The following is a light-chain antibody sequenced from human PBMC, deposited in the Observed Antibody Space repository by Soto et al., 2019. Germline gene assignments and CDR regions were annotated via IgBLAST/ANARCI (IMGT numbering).Light chain of an antibody. J-gene: IGKJ4*01. CDR1: QSVLYSSSNKNY. CDR3: QQYYSTPLT. CDR2: WAS. V-gene: IGKV4-1*01. Sequence: DIVMTQSPDSLAVSLGERATINCKSSQSVLYSSSNKNYLAWYQQKPGQPPKLLIYWASTRESGVPDRFSGSGSGTDFTLTISSLQAEDVAVYYCQQYYSTPLTFGGGTKVEFK.